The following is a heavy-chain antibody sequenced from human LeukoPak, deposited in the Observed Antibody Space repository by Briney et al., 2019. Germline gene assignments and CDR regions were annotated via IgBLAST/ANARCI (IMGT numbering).Heavy chain of an antibody. J-gene: IGHJ4*02. D-gene: IGHD2-15*01. V-gene: IGHV3-33*01. Sequence: GRCLRLSCAASGFTFSSHGMHSVRHAPGKGLEWVAVIWYDGSNTYYADSVKGRFAISRDNSKTMLYLQMNSLRDEDTAVYHCARWRDKKLRDLWGQGTLVTVSS. CDR1: GFTFSSHG. CDR3: ARWRDKKLRDL. CDR2: IWYDGSNT.